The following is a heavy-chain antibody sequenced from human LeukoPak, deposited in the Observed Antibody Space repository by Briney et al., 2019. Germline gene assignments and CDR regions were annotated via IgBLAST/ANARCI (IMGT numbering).Heavy chain of an antibody. CDR2: INHSGST. D-gene: IGHD3-22*01. J-gene: IGHJ5*02. V-gene: IGHV4-34*01. CDR1: DGSFSGYY. Sequence: PSETLSLTCAVYDGSFSGYYWSWIRQPPGKRLEWIGEINHSGSTNYNPSLKSRVTISVDTSKNQFSLKLSSVTAADTAVYYCARLKYDSTGYYYVVWFDPWGQGTLVTVSS. CDR3: ARLKYDSTGYYYVVWFDP.